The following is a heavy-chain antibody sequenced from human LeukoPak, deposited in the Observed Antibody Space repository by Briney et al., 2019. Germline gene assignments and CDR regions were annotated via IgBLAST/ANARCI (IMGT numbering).Heavy chain of an antibody. CDR3: ATVYTRIVGATILSY. V-gene: IGHV1-24*01. J-gene: IGHJ4*02. CDR2: FDPEDGET. D-gene: IGHD1-26*01. Sequence: ASVKVSCKVSGYTLTELSMHWVRQAPGKGLEWMGGFDPEDGETIYAQKFQGRVTMTEDTSTDTAYMELSSLRSGDTAVYYCATVYTRIVGATILSYWGQGTLVTVSS. CDR1: GYTLTELS.